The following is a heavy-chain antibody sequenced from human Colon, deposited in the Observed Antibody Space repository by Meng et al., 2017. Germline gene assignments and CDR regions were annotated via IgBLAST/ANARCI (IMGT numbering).Heavy chain of an antibody. J-gene: IGHJ4*02. D-gene: IGHD3-10*01. CDR2: TYYRSEWQN. V-gene: IGHV6-1*01. CDR1: GDSVTSNRAL. CDR3: TTWYGEY. Sequence: QLQQSGPGLGKPPQTLSLTCASSGDSVTSNRALWHWVRQSPSRGLEWLGQTYYRSEWQNHYGVSVKSRITINADTSRNHFSLHLNSVTPEDTAVYYCTTWYGEYWGQGTLVTVSS.